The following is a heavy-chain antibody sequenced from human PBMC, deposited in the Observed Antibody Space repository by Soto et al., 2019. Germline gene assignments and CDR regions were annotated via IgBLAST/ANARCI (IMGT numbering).Heavy chain of an antibody. J-gene: IGHJ3*02. D-gene: IGHD2-15*01. Sequence: SETLSLTCTVSGGSISSSSYYWGWIRQPPGKGLEWIGSIYYSGSTYYNPSLKSRVTISVDTSKNQFSLKLSSVTAADTAVYYCARPYRYCSGGSCPRDAFDIWGQGTMVTVSS. V-gene: IGHV4-39*01. CDR2: IYYSGST. CDR3: ARPYRYCSGGSCPRDAFDI. CDR1: GGSISSSSYY.